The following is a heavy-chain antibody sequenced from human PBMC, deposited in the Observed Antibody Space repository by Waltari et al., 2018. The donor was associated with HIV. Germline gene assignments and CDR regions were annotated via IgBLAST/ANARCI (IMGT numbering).Heavy chain of an antibody. Sequence: QLQLQESGPGLVKPSETLSLTCTVPGASISSSSHYWGWFRQPLGKGLEWIGSIYYSGSTYYNPSLKSRVTISVDTSKNQFSLKLSSVTAADTAVYYCARVQTGVDTAMVNRYFDLWGRGTLVTVSS. D-gene: IGHD5-18*01. J-gene: IGHJ2*01. CDR2: IYYSGST. V-gene: IGHV4-39*01. CDR3: ARVQTGVDTAMVNRYFDL. CDR1: GASISSSSHY.